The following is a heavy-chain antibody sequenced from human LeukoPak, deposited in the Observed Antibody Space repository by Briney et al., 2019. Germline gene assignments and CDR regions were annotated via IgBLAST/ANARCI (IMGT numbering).Heavy chain of an antibody. V-gene: IGHV3-23*01. J-gene: IGHJ4*02. CDR1: RFTFSSYA. CDR2: ISGSGGST. Sequence: GGSLRLSCAASRFTFSSYAMSWVRQAPGKGLEWVSAISGSGGSTYYADSVKGRFTISRDNSKNTLYLQMNSLRAEDTAVYYCAKDREYDFWSGYYFDYWGQGTLVTVSS. CDR3: AKDREYDFWSGYYFDY. D-gene: IGHD3-3*01.